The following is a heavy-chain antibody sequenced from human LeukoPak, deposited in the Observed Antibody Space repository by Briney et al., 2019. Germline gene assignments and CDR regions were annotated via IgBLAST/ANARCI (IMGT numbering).Heavy chain of an antibody. Sequence: GGSLRLSCAASGFTFSSYAMHWVRQAPGKGLEWVAVISYDGSNKYYADSVKGRFTISRDNSKNTLYLQMNSLRAEDTAVYYCAKGVYSSGPGHYWGQGTLVTVSS. CDR3: AKGVYSSGPGHY. V-gene: IGHV3-30-3*01. J-gene: IGHJ4*02. CDR1: GFTFSSYA. CDR2: ISYDGSNK. D-gene: IGHD6-19*01.